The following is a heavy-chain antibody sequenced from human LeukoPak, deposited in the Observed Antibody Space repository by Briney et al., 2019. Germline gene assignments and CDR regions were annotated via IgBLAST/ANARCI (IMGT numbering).Heavy chain of an antibody. V-gene: IGHV4-39*07. J-gene: IGHJ5*02. CDR1: GGSISSSSYY. D-gene: IGHD6-19*01. Sequence: SEALSLTCTVSGGSISSSSYYWGWIRQPPGTGLEWIGSIYYSGSTYYNPSLKSRVTISVDTSKNQFSLKLSSVTAADTAVYYCAREEWGQSSGWYGGSFFSWFDPWGQGTLVTVSS. CDR2: IYYSGST. CDR3: AREEWGQSSGWYGGSFFSWFDP.